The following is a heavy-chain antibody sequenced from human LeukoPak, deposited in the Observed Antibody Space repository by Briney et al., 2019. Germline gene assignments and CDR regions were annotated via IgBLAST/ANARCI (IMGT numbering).Heavy chain of an antibody. V-gene: IGHV3-30*18. D-gene: IGHD6-25*01. CDR2: ISYLGDDQ. Sequence: GRSLRLSCAASGFTFSSYGIHWVRQAPGKGLEGVAVISYLGDDQFYAESVKGRFTISRDNSKKTVFLQMNSLRAEDTAVYYCAKDRSSGPHYYYGMDVWGQGTTVIVSS. J-gene: IGHJ6*02. CDR3: AKDRSSGPHYYYGMDV. CDR1: GFTFSSYG.